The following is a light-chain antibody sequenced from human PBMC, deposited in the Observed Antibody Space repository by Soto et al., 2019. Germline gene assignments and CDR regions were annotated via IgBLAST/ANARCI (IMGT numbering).Light chain of an antibody. CDR1: QSSSRY. V-gene: IGKV1-39*01. CDR2: AAS. CDR3: QHTYRTPFT. Sequence: DIQMTQAPSSLSASVGDRVTITCRASQSSSRYENRYQQKPRKAPRLLIFAASSLQGGVPSRFSGSGSGTDFTLTVCSLQPEDFATYFCQHTYRTPFTFGPGTKVDIK. J-gene: IGKJ3*01.